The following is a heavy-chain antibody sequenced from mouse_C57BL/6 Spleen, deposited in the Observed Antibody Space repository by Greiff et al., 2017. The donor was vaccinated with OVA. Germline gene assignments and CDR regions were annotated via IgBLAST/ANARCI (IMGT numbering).Heavy chain of an antibody. Sequence: EVKLVESGGGLVQPGGSLSLSCAASGFTFTAYYMSWVRQPPGKALEWLGFIRNKANGYTTEYSASVKGRFTISRDNSQSILYLQMNALRAEDSATYYCARGGLYYFDYWGQGTTLTVSS. CDR1: GFTFTAYY. V-gene: IGHV7-3*01. CDR3: ARGGLYYFDY. CDR2: IRNKANGYTT. J-gene: IGHJ2*01.